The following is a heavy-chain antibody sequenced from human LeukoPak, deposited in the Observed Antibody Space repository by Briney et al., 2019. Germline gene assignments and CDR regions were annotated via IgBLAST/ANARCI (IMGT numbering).Heavy chain of an antibody. CDR1: GYSFTSYW. CDR2: IDPSDSYT. J-gene: IGHJ4*02. V-gene: IGHV5-10-1*01. D-gene: IGHD2-15*01. Sequence: GESLKISCKGSGYSFTSYWISWVRQMPGKGLEWLGRIDPSDSYTNYSPSFQGHVTISADKSISTAYLKWSSLKASDTAMYYCARGAYCSGGSCYADTFYYWGQGTLVTVSS. CDR3: ARGAYCSGGSCYADTFYY.